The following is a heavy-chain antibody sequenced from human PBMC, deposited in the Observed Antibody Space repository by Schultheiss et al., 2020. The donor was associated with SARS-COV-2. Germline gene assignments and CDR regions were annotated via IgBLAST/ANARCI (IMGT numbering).Heavy chain of an antibody. Sequence: GGSLRLSCAASGFSFRSYWMDWVRQAPGKGLQWVANIKQDGSVQHYVDSVRGRFIISRDNTKNSLDLQMNSLRVDDTAVYYCAKEGEEMGTSWVQGTLVTVSS. D-gene: IGHD5-24*01. CDR3: AKEGEEMGTS. V-gene: IGHV3-7*03. CDR1: GFSFRSYW. J-gene: IGHJ4*02. CDR2: IKQDGSVQ.